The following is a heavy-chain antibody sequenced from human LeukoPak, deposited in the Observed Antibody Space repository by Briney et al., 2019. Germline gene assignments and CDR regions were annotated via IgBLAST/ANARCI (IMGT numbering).Heavy chain of an antibody. CDR2: IYYSGST. CDR3: AREARYNWFDP. J-gene: IGHJ5*02. Sequence: PSEALSLTCTVSGGSISSYYWSWIRQPPGKGLEWIGYIYYSGSTNYNPSLKSRVTISVDTSKNQFSLKLSSVTAADTAVYYCAREARYNWFDPWGQGTLVTVSS. V-gene: IGHV4-59*01. CDR1: GGSISSYY.